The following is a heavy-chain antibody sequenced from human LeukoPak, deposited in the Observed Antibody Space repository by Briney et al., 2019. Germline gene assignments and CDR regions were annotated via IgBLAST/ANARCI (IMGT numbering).Heavy chain of an antibody. CDR3: ARSNWDARGALDN. J-gene: IGHJ3*02. CDR2: IKQDGSEK. CDR1: GFTFSSYW. Sequence: PGGSLRLSCAASGFTFSSYWMSWVRQAPGKGLEWVANIKQDGSEKYYVDSVKGRFTISRDNAKNSLYLQMNSLRAEDTAVYYCARSNWDARGALDNWGQGTMVTVSS. D-gene: IGHD7-27*01. V-gene: IGHV3-7*01.